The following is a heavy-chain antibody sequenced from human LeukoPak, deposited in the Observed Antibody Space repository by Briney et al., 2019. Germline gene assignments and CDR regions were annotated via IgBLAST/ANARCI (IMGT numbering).Heavy chain of an antibody. V-gene: IGHV1-46*01. Sequence: ASVKVSCKASGYTFTSYYMHWVRQAPGQGLEWMGIINPSGGSTSYAQKFQGRVTMTRDMSTSTVYMELSSLRSEDTAVYYCARDAMVEKHFDYWGQGTLVTVSS. CDR3: ARDAMVEKHFDY. J-gene: IGHJ4*02. CDR2: INPSGGST. CDR1: GYTFTSYY. D-gene: IGHD5-18*01.